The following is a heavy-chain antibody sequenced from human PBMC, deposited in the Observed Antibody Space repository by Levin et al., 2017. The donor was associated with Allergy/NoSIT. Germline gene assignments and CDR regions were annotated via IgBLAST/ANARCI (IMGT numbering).Heavy chain of an antibody. V-gene: IGHV4-34*01. CDR1: GGSFSGYY. Sequence: LSQTLSLTCAVYGGSFSGYYWSWIRQPPGKGLEWIGEINHSGSTNYNPSLKSRVTISVDTSKNQFSLKLSSVTAADTAVYYCARGRLSVAGPYYFDYWGQGTLVTVSS. CDR2: INHSGST. D-gene: IGHD6-19*01. J-gene: IGHJ4*02. CDR3: ARGRLSVAGPYYFDY.